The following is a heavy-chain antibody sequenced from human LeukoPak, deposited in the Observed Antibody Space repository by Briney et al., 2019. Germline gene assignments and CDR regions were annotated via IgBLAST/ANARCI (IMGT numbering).Heavy chain of an antibody. Sequence: GASVKVTCKASGGTFSSYAISWVRQAPGQGLEWMGGIIPIFGIANYAQKFQGRVTITTDESTSTAYMELSSLRSEDTAVYYCARVKRGLFDYWGQGTLVTVSS. J-gene: IGHJ4*02. D-gene: IGHD3/OR15-3a*01. CDR1: GGTFSSYA. CDR2: IIPIFGIA. CDR3: ARVKRGLFDY. V-gene: IGHV1-69*05.